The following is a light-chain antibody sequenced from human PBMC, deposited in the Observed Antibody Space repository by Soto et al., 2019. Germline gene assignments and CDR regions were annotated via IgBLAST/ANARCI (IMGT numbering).Light chain of an antibody. V-gene: IGLV4-69*01. Sequence: QAVLTQSPSASASLGASVKLTCTLSSGHSNYAIAWHQQQPEKGPRYLMNLNSDGSHTKGDGIPDRFSGSSSGAERYLIISSLQSEDEADYYCQTWGTGFQVFGGGTKLTVL. CDR1: SGHSNYA. J-gene: IGLJ2*01. CDR3: QTWGTGFQV. CDR2: LNSDGSH.